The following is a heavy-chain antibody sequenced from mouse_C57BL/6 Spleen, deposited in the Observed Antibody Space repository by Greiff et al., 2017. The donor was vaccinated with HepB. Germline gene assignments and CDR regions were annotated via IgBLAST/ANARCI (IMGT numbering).Heavy chain of an antibody. J-gene: IGHJ1*03. CDR3: ASHGSSDDFDV. CDR1: GFTFSSSG. D-gene: IGHD1-1*01. V-gene: IGHV5-6*01. Sequence: EVQGVESGGDLVKPGGSLKLSCAASGFTFSSSGMSWVRQTPDKRLEWVATISSGGSYTYYPDSVKGRFTLSRDNAKNTLYLQMSSLKSEDTAMYYCASHGSSDDFDVWGTGTTVTVSS. CDR2: ISSGGSYT.